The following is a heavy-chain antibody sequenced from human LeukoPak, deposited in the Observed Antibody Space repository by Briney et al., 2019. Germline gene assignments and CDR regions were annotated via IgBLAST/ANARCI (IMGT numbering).Heavy chain of an antibody. CDR1: GYAFSNYN. V-gene: IGHV1-69*06. J-gene: IGHJ6*03. CDR3: ASSVAGLERRLYYYYYMDV. CDR2: IIPIFGTA. D-gene: IGHD1-1*01. Sequence: GASVKVSCKASGYAFSNYNVHWVRQAPGQGLEWMGGIIPIFGTANYAQKFQGRVTITADKSTSTAYMELSSLRSEDTAVYYCASSVAGLERRLYYYYYMDVWGKGTTVTVSS.